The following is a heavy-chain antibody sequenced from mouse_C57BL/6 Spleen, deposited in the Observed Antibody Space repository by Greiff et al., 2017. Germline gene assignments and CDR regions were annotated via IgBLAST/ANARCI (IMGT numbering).Heavy chain of an antibody. CDR3: ARFITTVGYYFDY. J-gene: IGHJ2*01. Sequence: VKLVESGPGLVAPSQSLSITCTVSGFSLTSYAISWVRQPPGKGLEWLGVIWTGGGTNYNSALKSRLSISKDNSKSQVFLKMNSLQTDDTARYYCARFITTVGYYFDYWGQGTTLTVSS. V-gene: IGHV2-9-1*01. CDR1: GFSLTSYA. D-gene: IGHD1-1*01. CDR2: IWTGGGT.